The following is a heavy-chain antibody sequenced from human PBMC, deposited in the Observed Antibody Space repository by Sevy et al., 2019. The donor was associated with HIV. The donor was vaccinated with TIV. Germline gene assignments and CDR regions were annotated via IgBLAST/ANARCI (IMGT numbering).Heavy chain of an antibody. Sequence: GGSLRLSCAASEITFKNYAMNWVRQAPGKGLNWVSSIFGSGGTTYYADSVRGRFTISRDTSKNTLFLQMHSLRTEDTALYYCAGGRFDSSGSFDAFDIWGQGTMVTVSS. CDR2: IFGSGGTT. J-gene: IGHJ3*02. CDR1: EITFKNYA. V-gene: IGHV3-23*01. D-gene: IGHD3-22*01. CDR3: AGGRFDSSGSFDAFDI.